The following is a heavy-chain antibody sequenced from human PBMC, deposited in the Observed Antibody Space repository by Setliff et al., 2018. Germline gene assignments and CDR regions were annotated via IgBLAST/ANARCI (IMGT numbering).Heavy chain of an antibody. CDR1: GDSISPYF. Sequence: SETLSLTCTVSGDSISPYFWTWIRQPPGKGLEWIGDVLTSGSTSYNPSLKSRVTISVDTSKNQFSLKLTSVTAADTAVYFCSRAVSSGSYYNVRPYYFDFWGQGTLVTSPQ. J-gene: IGHJ4*02. V-gene: IGHV4-4*08. CDR2: VLTSGST. D-gene: IGHD1-20*01. CDR3: SRAVSSGSYYNVRPYYFDF.